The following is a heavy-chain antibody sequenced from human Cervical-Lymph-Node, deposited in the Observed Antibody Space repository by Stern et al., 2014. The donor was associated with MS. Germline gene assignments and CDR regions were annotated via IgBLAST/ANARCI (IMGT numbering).Heavy chain of an antibody. CDR1: GFTFDDYA. V-gene: IGHV3-9*01. J-gene: IGHJ4*02. Sequence: EVQLVESGGGLVQPGRSLRLSCAASGFTFDDYALHWVRQAPGKGLGWVSGVGFNSGTIHYAGSVKGRFTISRDNAKNSLYLEMNSLRADDTALYYCAKGAGIAAAGYYFDSWGQGTLVTVSS. CDR2: VGFNSGTI. D-gene: IGHD6-13*01. CDR3: AKGAGIAAAGYYFDS.